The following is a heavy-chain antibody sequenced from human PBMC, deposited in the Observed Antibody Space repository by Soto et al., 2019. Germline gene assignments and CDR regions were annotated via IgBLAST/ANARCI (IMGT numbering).Heavy chain of an antibody. Sequence: EVQLVESGGGLVQPGGSLRLSCAASGFTFSSYSMNWVRQAPGKGLEWVSYISSSSTIYYADSVKGRFTISRDNAKNSLYLQMNSLRAEDTAVYYCARDRGYCSGGSCYPDYWGQGTLVTVSS. V-gene: IGHV3-48*01. D-gene: IGHD2-15*01. CDR3: ARDRGYCSGGSCYPDY. J-gene: IGHJ4*02. CDR1: GFTFSSYS. CDR2: ISSSSTI.